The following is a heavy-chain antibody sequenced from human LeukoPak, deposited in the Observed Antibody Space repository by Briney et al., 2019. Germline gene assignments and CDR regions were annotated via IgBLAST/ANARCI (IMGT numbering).Heavy chain of an antibody. Sequence: GGSLRLSCAASGFTFSSYAMHWVRQAPGKGLEWVAVISYDGSNKYYADSVKGRFTISRDNSKNTLYLQMNSLRAEDTAVYYCARDFRFIVVVPAAPFDWGQGALVTVSS. CDR2: ISYDGSNK. J-gene: IGHJ4*02. CDR3: ARDFRFIVVVPAAPFD. V-gene: IGHV3-30*04. D-gene: IGHD2-2*01. CDR1: GFTFSSYA.